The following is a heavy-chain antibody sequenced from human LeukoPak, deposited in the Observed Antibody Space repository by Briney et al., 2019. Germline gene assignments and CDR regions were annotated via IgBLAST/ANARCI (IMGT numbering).Heavy chain of an antibody. D-gene: IGHD3-22*01. CDR1: GGTFSSYA. Sequence: SVKVSCKASGGTFSSYAISWVRQAPGQGPEWMGGIIPIFGTANYAQKFQGRVTVTTDESTSTAYMELSSLRSEDTAVYYCARTDSSGYEFDYWGQGTLVTVSS. J-gene: IGHJ4*02. CDR2: IIPIFGTA. CDR3: ARTDSSGYEFDY. V-gene: IGHV1-69*05.